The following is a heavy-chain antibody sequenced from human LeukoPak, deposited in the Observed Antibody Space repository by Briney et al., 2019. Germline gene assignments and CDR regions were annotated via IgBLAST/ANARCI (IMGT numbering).Heavy chain of an antibody. CDR1: GGSFSGYY. J-gene: IGHJ4*02. D-gene: IGHD6-19*01. CDR3: ARDRYSCGLDY. V-gene: IGHV4-34*01. Sequence: PSETLSLTCAVYGGSFSGYYWSWIRQPPGKGLEWIGEINHSGSTNHNPSLKSRVTISVDTSKNQFSLKLSSVTAADTAVYYCARDRYSCGLDYWGQGTLVTVSS. CDR2: INHSGST.